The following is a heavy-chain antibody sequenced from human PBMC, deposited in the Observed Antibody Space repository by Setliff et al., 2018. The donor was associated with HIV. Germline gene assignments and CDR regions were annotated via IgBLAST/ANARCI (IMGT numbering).Heavy chain of an antibody. CDR1: GFTFSNYA. D-gene: IGHD2-2*03. V-gene: IGHV3-23*01. CDR2: IANSGGYT. CDR3: AKVDNGHCTSASCRDFDY. J-gene: IGHJ4*02. Sequence: PGGSLRLSCAASGFTFSNYAMSWVRQAPEKGLEWVSAIANSGGYTYHSDSVKGRFTISRDNSKNTLYLQMNSLTAEDTAVYYCAKVDNGHCTSASCRDFDYWGQGTLVTVSS.